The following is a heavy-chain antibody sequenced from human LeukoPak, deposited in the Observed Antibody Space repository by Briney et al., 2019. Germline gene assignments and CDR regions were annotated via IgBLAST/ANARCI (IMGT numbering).Heavy chain of an antibody. Sequence: EASVKVSCKASGYTFTSYAMNWVRQAPGQGLEWMGWISTNTGNPTYAQGFTGRFVFSLDTSVSTAYLQISSLKAEDTAVYYCAREIGGSGWSGQQYYWGQGTLVTVSS. CDR1: GYTFTSYA. D-gene: IGHD6-19*01. CDR2: ISTNTGNP. J-gene: IGHJ4*02. V-gene: IGHV7-4-1*02. CDR3: AREIGGSGWSGQQYY.